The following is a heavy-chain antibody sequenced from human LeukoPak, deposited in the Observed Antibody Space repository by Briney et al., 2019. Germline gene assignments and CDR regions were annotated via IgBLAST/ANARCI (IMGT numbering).Heavy chain of an antibody. CDR2: IKQDGSET. V-gene: IGHV3-7*03. CDR1: GFIFSNYW. CDR3: AKDIRGSTSWYGLDY. Sequence: PGGSLRLSCATSGFIFSNYWMSWVRQAPGKGLEWVANIKQDGSETYYVGSVKGRFTISRDNSKNSLFLQMNSLRPEDTALYYCAKDIRGSTSWYGLDYWGQGTLVTVSS. J-gene: IGHJ4*02. D-gene: IGHD2-2*01.